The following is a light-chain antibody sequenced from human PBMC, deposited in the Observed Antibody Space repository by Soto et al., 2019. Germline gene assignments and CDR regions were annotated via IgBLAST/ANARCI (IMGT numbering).Light chain of an antibody. Sequence: DIQMSQSPSSLSASIGDRITITCRASQSISTYLNWYQQKHGKAPRLLIYGASTLQNGVPSRLSGSGSATDYTLTINSLQPEDFATYYCQQSFITPPLTFGGGTTVEMK. CDR3: QQSFITPPLT. J-gene: IGKJ4*01. CDR1: QSISTY. V-gene: IGKV1-39*01. CDR2: GAS.